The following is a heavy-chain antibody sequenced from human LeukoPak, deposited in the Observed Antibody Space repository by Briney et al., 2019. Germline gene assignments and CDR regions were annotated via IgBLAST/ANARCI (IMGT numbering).Heavy chain of an antibody. CDR2: IYHSGST. D-gene: IGHD3-22*01. Sequence: TSETLSLTCTVSGYSISSGYYWGWIRQPPGKGLEWIGSIYHSGSTYYNPSLKSRVTISVDTSKNQFSLKLSSVTAADTAVYYCARVRDYYDSSGYLDAFDIWGQGTMVTVSS. V-gene: IGHV4-38-2*02. CDR1: GYSISSGYY. CDR3: ARVRDYYDSSGYLDAFDI. J-gene: IGHJ3*02.